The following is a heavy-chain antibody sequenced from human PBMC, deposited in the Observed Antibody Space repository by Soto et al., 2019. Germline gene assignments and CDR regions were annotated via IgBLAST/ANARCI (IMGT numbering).Heavy chain of an antibody. CDR1: GYSFTTYW. CDR2: MFPGDSDT. D-gene: IGHD6-19*01. Sequence: GESLKISCKGSGYSFTTYWIGWVRQLPGQGLEWMGVMFPGDSDTRYSPSFQGQVTMSADPSTNTAYLEWSSLRAADSAMYYCARVPDSSLGTMDVWGQGTTVTVSS. CDR3: ARVPDSSLGTMDV. V-gene: IGHV5-51*01. J-gene: IGHJ6*02.